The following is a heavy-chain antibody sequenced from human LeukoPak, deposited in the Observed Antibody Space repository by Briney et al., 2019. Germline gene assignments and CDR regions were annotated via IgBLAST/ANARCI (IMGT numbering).Heavy chain of an antibody. CDR3: ARDRSQAFDY. J-gene: IGHJ4*02. CDR2: ISYDGSNK. Sequence: GGSLRPSCAASGFTFSSYAMHWVRQASGKGLEWVAVISYDGSNKYYADSVKGRFTISRDNSKNTLYLQMNSLRAEDTAVYYCARDRSQAFDYWGQGTLVTVSS. V-gene: IGHV3-30*04. CDR1: GFTFSSYA.